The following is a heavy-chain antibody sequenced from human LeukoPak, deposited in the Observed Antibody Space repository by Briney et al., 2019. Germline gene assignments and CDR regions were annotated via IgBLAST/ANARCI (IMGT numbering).Heavy chain of an antibody. Sequence: QPGGSLRLSCAASGFIFSNFAMTWVRQAPGKGLEWVSGISGSGGSTYYADSVKGRFTISRDNSKNTVHLQMNSLRAEDTAMYYCVRDGAYWDLDYWGQGTLVTVSS. CDR3: VRDGAYWDLDY. V-gene: IGHV3-23*01. D-gene: IGHD2-8*02. CDR1: GFIFSNFA. CDR2: ISGSGGST. J-gene: IGHJ4*02.